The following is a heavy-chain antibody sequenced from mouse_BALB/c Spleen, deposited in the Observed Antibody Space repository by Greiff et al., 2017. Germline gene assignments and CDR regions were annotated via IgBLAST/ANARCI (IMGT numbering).Heavy chain of an antibody. J-gene: IGHJ3*01. Sequence: VQLQQSGAELVRSGASVKLSCTASGFHIKDYYMHWVKQRPEQGLEWIGWIDPENGDTEYAPKFQGKATMTADTSSNTAYLQLSSLTSEDTAVYYGNYYDYDEARSGYWGQGTLVTVSA. CDR2: IDPENGDT. V-gene: IGHV14-4*02. CDR3: NYYDYDEARSGY. D-gene: IGHD2-4*01. CDR1: GFHIKDYY.